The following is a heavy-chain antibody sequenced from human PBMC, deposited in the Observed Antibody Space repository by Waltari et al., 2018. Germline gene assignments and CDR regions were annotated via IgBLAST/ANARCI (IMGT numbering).Heavy chain of an antibody. V-gene: IGHV1-46*01. D-gene: IGHD4-17*01. CDR3: ARIGTTVTTFDY. CDR2: INPRGGST. J-gene: IGHJ4*02. CDR1: GYTFTSYY. Sequence: QVQLVQSGAEVKKPGASVKVSCKASGYTFTSYYMNWVRQAPGQGLEWMGIINPRGGSTSSAQKFQGRGTMTRDTSTSTVYMELSSLRSEDTAVYYGARIGTTVTTFDYWCQGTLVTVSS.